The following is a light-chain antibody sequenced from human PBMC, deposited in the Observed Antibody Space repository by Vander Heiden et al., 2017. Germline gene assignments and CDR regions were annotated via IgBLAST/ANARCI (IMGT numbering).Light chain of an antibody. V-gene: IGLV3-1*01. CDR1: KLGDKY. CDR2: QDS. J-gene: IGLJ2*01. Sequence: SYELTQPPSVSVSPGQTASITCSGDKLGDKYACWYQQKPGQSPVLVIYQDSKRPSGIPERFSGSNSGNTATLTISGTQAMDEADYYGQGWDSSTVFGGGTKLTVL. CDR3: QGWDSSTV.